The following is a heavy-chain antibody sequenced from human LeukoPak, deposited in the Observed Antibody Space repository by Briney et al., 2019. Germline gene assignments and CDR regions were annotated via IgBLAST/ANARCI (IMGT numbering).Heavy chain of an antibody. CDR2: IYYSGST. D-gene: IGHD2-15*01. Sequence: SETLSLTCTVSGGSISSGGYYWSWIRQPPGKGLEWIGYIYYSGSTNYNPSLKSRVTISVDTSKNQFSLKLSSVTAADTAVYYCARTYCSGGSCYSGYYYYGMDVWGQGTTVTVSS. V-gene: IGHV4-61*08. CDR1: GGSISSGGYY. J-gene: IGHJ6*02. CDR3: ARTYCSGGSCYSGYYYYGMDV.